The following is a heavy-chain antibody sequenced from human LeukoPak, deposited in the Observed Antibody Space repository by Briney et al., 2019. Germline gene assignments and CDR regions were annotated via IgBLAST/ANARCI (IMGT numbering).Heavy chain of an antibody. CDR1: GFTFSSYA. CDR3: AKRYCSSTSCSFFDY. V-gene: IGHV3-23*01. J-gene: IGHJ4*02. Sequence: PGGSLRLSCAASGFTFSSYAMSWVRQAPGKGLEWVSAISGSGGSTYYVDSVKGRSTISRDNSKNTLYLQMNSLRAEDTAVYHCAKRYCSSTSCSFFDYWGQGTLVTVSS. D-gene: IGHD2-2*01. CDR2: ISGSGGST.